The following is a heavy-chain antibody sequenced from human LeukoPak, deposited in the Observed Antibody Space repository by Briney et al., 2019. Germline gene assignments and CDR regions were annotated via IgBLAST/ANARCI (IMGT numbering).Heavy chain of an antibody. J-gene: IGHJ6*02. CDR2: IYHSGST. Sequence: SETLSLTCAVSGGSISSSNWWSWVRQPPGKGLEWIGEIYHSGSTNYNPSLKSRVTISVDTSKNQFSLKLSSVTAADTAVYYCARGRREYCSSTSCPLNPYYYYGMDVWGQGTTVTVSS. CDR3: ARGRREYCSSTSCPLNPYYYYGMDV. CDR1: GGSISSSNW. D-gene: IGHD2-2*01. V-gene: IGHV4-4*02.